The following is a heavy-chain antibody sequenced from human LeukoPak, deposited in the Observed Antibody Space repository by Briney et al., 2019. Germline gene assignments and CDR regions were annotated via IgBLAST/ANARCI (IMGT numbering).Heavy chain of an antibody. CDR1: GFTFSNYG. CDR2: ISGDGGNT. Sequence: PGGSLRLSCAASGFTFSNYGMCWVRQAPGKGLEWVSLISGDGGNTYYPDSVKGRFTISRDNSKNTLYLQMNSLGAGDTAVYYCAKDRGIVGAPSDYWGQGTLVTVSS. D-gene: IGHD1-26*01. CDR3: AKDRGIVGAPSDY. V-gene: IGHV3-23*01. J-gene: IGHJ4*02.